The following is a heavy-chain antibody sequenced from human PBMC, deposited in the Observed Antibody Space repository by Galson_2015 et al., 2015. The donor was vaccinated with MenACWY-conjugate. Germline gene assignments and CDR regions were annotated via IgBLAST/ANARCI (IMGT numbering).Heavy chain of an antibody. D-gene: IGHD6-6*01. CDR3: VKERGSLSHNYYFYFMDV. J-gene: IGHJ6*03. CDR1: GLSFRSNA. CDR2: ISASGGST. Sequence: SLRLSCAASGLSFRSNAMSWVRQAPGKGLEWVSAISASGGSTYYPDYAQGRFNISRDNSKHTLVLDMDSLRGEDTALYYCVKERGSLSHNYYFYFMDVWGKGTTVTVS. V-gene: IGHV3-23*01.